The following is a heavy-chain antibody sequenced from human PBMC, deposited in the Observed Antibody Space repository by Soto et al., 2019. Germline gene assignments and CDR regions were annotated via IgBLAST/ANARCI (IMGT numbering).Heavy chain of an antibody. J-gene: IGHJ4*02. CDR2: FSLSGTT. Sequence: QVQLQESGPGLMKPSETLSLTCTVSGASITGSSYWWWIRQHDGEGLEWIGRFSLSGTTNYNPSLRSRVTTSADVSKNQFSLRLTSVTAADNALYYCARGMTPTGAPAWYYFDSWGQGTLVTVSS. CDR3: ARGMTPTGAPAWYYFDS. D-gene: IGHD2-8*02. V-gene: IGHV4-4*07. CDR1: GASITGSSY.